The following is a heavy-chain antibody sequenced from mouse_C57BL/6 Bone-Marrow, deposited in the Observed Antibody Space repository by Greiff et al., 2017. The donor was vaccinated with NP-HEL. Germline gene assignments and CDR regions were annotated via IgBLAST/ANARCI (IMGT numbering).Heavy chain of an antibody. CDR2: TFYSGIT. J-gene: IGHJ4*01. Sequence: EVQRVESGPSLVRPSQTLSLTCTVTGFSINSDCYWIWIRQFPGNKLEYIGYTFYSGITYSNPTLESRTYITRDTSKNQFSLKLSSVTTEDTATYYCARGRWLLRVDYWGQGTSVTVSS. CDR1: GFSINSDCY. CDR3: ARGRWLLRVDY. D-gene: IGHD2-3*01. V-gene: IGHV3-3*01.